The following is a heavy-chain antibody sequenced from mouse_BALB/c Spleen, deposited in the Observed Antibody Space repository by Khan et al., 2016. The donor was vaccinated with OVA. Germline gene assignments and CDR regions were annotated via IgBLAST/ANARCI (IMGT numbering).Heavy chain of an antibody. J-gene: IGHJ4*01. Sequence: DVMLVESGGGLVKPGGSLKLSCAASGVAFSSYDMSWVRQTPEKRLEWVATISSGGSYTKYSDSVKGRFIISRDKARNNLYMQMSRLRAEDTALYYCVRHGGFDPYYAMDNWCQGTSVTVSS. CDR1: GVAFSSYD. CDR3: VRHGGFDPYYAMDN. V-gene: IGHV5-9*02. CDR2: ISSGGSYT.